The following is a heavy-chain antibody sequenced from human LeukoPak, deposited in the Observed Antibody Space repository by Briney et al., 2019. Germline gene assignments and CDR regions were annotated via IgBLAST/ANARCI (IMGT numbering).Heavy chain of an antibody. CDR3: TRDQTPYY. Sequence: GGSLRLSCTTSGFTFGDYAMTWVRQAPGKGLEWVGFIRSKIYGGTPEYAASVKGRFTISRDDSKGVAYLQMNSLKTEDTAVYYCTRDQTPYYWGQGTLVTVSS. CDR2: IRSKIYGGTP. CDR1: GFTFGDYA. V-gene: IGHV3-49*04. J-gene: IGHJ4*02.